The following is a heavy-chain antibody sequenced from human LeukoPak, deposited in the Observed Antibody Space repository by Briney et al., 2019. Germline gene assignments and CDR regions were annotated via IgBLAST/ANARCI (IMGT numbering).Heavy chain of an antibody. D-gene: IGHD1-26*01. V-gene: IGHV4-39*07. J-gene: IGHJ4*02. CDR2: IYYSGST. CDR1: GGSISSSSYY. Sequence: PSETLSLTCTVSGGSISSSSYYWGWIRQPPGKGLEWIGSIYYSGSTYYNPSLKSRVTISVDTSKNQFSLKLSSVTAADTAVYYCARGYSGSYYGRLDYWGQGTLVTVSS. CDR3: ARGYSGSYYGRLDY.